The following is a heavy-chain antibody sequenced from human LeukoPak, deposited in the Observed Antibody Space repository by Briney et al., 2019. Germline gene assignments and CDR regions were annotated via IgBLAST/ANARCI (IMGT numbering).Heavy chain of an antibody. V-gene: IGHV4-61*02. J-gene: IGHJ4*02. CDR2: IYTSGST. D-gene: IGHD2-2*01. CDR3: ARGGCSSTSCYPPYYFDY. Sequence: SETLSLTCTVSGGSISSGSYYWSWIRQPAGKGLEWIGRIYTSGSTNYNPSLKSRVTISVDTSKNQFSLKLSSVTAADTAVYYCARGGCSSTSCYPPYYFDYWGQGTLVSVSS. CDR1: GGSISSGSYY.